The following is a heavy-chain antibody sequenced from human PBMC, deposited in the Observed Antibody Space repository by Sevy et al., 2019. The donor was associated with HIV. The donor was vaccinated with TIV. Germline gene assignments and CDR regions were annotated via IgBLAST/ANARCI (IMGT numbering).Heavy chain of an antibody. J-gene: IGHJ4*02. CDR1: GFIFSNAW. CDR2: IKSKADGGTP. Sequence: GSLRLSCGASGFIFSNAWMSWVRQAPGKGLEWVGRIKSKADGGTPDYAAPVKGTFAISRDDSINTLYLQMNSLRTDDTAVYYCGYSEYGYYYDYWGQGTLVTVSS. V-gene: IGHV3-15*01. CDR3: GYSEYGYYYDY. D-gene: IGHD1-26*01.